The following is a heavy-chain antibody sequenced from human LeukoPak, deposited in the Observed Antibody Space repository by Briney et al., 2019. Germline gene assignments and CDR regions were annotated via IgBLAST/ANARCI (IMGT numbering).Heavy chain of an antibody. CDR3: ARVANWRSSPIDY. CDR2: INPNSGGT. V-gene: IGHV1-2*02. CDR1: GYTFTGYY. D-gene: IGHD1-20*01. J-gene: IGHJ4*02. Sequence: ASVKVSCKASGYTFTGYYMHWVRQAPGQGLEWMGWINPNSGGTNYAQKFQGRVTMTRDTSISTAYMELSRLRSDDTAVYYCARVANWRSSPIDYWGQGTLVTVSS.